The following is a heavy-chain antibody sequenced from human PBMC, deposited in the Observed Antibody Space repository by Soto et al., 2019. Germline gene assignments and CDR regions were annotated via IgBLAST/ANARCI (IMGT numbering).Heavy chain of an antibody. D-gene: IGHD6-13*01. CDR1: GGTFSIYA. J-gene: IGHJ6*02. CDR3: ARDSGQQLSSTYYYYGMDV. CDR2: IIPIFGTA. V-gene: IGHV1-69*13. Sequence: SVKVSCKASGGTFSIYAISWVRQAPGQGLEWMGGIIPIFGTANYAQKFQGRVTITADESTSTAYMELSSLRSEDTAVYYCARDSGQQLSSTYYYYGMDVWGQGTTVTVSS.